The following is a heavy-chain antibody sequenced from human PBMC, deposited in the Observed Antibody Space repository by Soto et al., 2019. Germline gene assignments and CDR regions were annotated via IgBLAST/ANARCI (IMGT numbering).Heavy chain of an antibody. Sequence: VQLLESGGGLVQPGGSLRLSCAASGFTFSSYAMSWVRQAPGKGLEWVSAISGSGGSTYYADSVKGRFTISRDNSKNTLYLQMNSLRAEDTAVYYCAEGIEYCSGGSCYSSWFDYWGQGTLVTVSS. CDR1: GFTFSSYA. D-gene: IGHD2-15*01. J-gene: IGHJ4*02. V-gene: IGHV3-23*01. CDR3: AEGIEYCSGGSCYSSWFDY. CDR2: ISGSGGST.